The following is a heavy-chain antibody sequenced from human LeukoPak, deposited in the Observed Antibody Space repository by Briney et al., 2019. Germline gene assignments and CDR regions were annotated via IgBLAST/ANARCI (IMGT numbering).Heavy chain of an antibody. CDR1: GGSISSGDYY. V-gene: IGHV4-30-4*08. J-gene: IGHJ6*03. Sequence: SQTLSHTCTVSGGSISSGDYYWSWIRQPPGKGLEWIRYIYYSGSTYYNPSLKSRVTISVDTSKNQFSLKLSSVTAADTAVYYCARVAATGIGGNYYYYYMDVWGKGTTVTVSS. D-gene: IGHD6-13*01. CDR3: ARVAATGIGGNYYYYYMDV. CDR2: IYYSGST.